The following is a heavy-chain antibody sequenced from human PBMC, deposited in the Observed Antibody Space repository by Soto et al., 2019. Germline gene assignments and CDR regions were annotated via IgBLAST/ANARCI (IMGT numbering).Heavy chain of an antibody. CDR2: IYYSGST. D-gene: IGHD6-13*01. J-gene: IGHJ5*02. Sequence: TLSLTCPVSGGYISSGGYYWSWIRQHPGKGLEWIGYIYYSGSTYYNPSLKSRVTISVDTSKNQFSLKLSSVTAADTAVYYCARSDSSWYGWFDPWGQGTLVTVSS. V-gene: IGHV4-31*03. CDR1: GGYISSGGYY. CDR3: ARSDSSWYGWFDP.